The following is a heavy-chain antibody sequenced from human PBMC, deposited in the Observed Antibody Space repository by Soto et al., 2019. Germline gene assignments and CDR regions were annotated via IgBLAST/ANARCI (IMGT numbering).Heavy chain of an antibody. CDR3: SRLGDVDSAMETFDS. CDR1: GFTFSDYY. V-gene: IGHV3-11*01. D-gene: IGHD5-18*01. Sequence: QVQLVESGGGLVKPGGSPRLSCAVSGFTFSDYYFSWIRQAPGKGLEWVSYISGSSTTIYHSGSVKCRFTISRDNAKNSLYLQMNSLGAEDTAVYYCSRLGDVDSAMETFDSWGQGTLVTVSS. CDR2: ISGSSTTI. J-gene: IGHJ4*02.